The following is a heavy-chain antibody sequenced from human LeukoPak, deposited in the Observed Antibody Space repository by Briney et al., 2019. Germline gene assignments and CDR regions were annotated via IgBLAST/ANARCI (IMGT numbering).Heavy chain of an antibody. V-gene: IGHV3-23*01. J-gene: IGHJ3*02. CDR1: GFTFSSHA. CDR3: AKGGYCSSTSCYGVDAFDI. D-gene: IGHD2-2*01. Sequence: GGSLRLSCAASGFTFSSHAMSWVRQAPGKGLEWVSAISGSGGSTYYADSVKGRFTISRDNSKNTLYLQMNSLRAEDTAVYYCAKGGYCSSTSCYGVDAFDIWGQGTMVTVSS. CDR2: ISGSGGST.